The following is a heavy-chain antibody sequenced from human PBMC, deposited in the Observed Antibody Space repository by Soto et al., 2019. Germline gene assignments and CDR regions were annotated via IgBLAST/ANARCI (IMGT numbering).Heavy chain of an antibody. Sequence: QLQLQESGPGLVKPSETLSLTCTVSGGSISSSGYYWGWIRQPPGKGLEWIGSIYHSGRTYYNPSLKSRVTISVDTSKNQFSLKLSSVTAADTAVFYCVTYAYSGQRNWFDPWGQGTLVIVSS. CDR1: GGSISSSGYY. D-gene: IGHD2-21*01. J-gene: IGHJ5*02. CDR3: VTYAYSGQRNWFDP. V-gene: IGHV4-39*01. CDR2: IYHSGRT.